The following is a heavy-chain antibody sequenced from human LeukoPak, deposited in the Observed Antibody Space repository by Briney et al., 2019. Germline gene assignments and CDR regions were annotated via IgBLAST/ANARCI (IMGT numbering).Heavy chain of an antibody. CDR2: IKQDESEK. Sequence: GGSLRLSCAASGFTFTYYWMIWVRQAPGKGLEWVADIKQDESEKYYVDSVKGRFTISRDNAKNSLYLQMNSLRAEDTAVYYCARSLGYCSGGSCFPLDYWGQGTLVTVSS. D-gene: IGHD2-15*01. J-gene: IGHJ4*02. V-gene: IGHV3-7*04. CDR3: ARSLGYCSGGSCFPLDY. CDR1: GFTFTYYW.